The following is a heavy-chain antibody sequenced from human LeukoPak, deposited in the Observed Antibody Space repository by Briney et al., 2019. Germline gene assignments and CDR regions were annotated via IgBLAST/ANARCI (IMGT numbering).Heavy chain of an antibody. CDR2: IYSDNT. CDR1: GFTVSSNS. V-gene: IGHV3-53*01. Sequence: GGSLRLSCAVSGFTVSSNSMSWVREAPGRGRECGSFIYSDNTHYSDSVKGRFTISRDNSKNTRYLQMNNLRAEDTAVYYCATYHCSGGSCYVDYWGQGTLVTVSS. D-gene: IGHD2-15*01. J-gene: IGHJ4*02. CDR3: ATYHCSGGSCYVDY.